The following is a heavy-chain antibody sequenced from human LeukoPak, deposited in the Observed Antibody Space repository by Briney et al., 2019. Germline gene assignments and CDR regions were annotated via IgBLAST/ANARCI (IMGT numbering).Heavy chain of an antibody. V-gene: IGHV3-48*01. CDR2: ISSRSTTI. Sequence: PGGSLRLSCAASGSTFSTYSMNWVRQAPGKGLEWVSYISSRSTTIYYADSVKGRFTISRDNSKNTLYLQMNSLRAEDTAVYYCAKRGNYYDSSPFDYWGQGTLVTVSS. CDR3: AKRGNYYDSSPFDY. D-gene: IGHD3-22*01. CDR1: GSTFSTYS. J-gene: IGHJ4*02.